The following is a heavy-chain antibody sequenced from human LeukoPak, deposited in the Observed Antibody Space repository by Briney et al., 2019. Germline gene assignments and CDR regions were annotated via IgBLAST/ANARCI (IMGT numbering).Heavy chain of an antibody. CDR1: GGTFSSYA. J-gene: IGHJ3*02. V-gene: IGHV1-69*13. D-gene: IGHD6-13*01. CDR3: ARDRNAGIAAAATYFDI. CDR2: IIPIFGTA. Sequence: SVKVSCKASGGTFSSYAISWVRQAPGQGLERMGGIIPIFGTANYAQKFQGRVTITADESTSTAYMELSSLRSEDTAVYYCARDRNAGIAAAATYFDIWGQETMVTVSS.